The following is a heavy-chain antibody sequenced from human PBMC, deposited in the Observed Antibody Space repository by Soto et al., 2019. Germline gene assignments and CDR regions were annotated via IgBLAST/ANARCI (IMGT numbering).Heavy chain of an antibody. J-gene: IGHJ6*02. Sequence: PGESLKISCKGSGYSFTIYWIGWVRQMPGKGLEWMGIIYPGDSDTRYSPSFQGQVTISADKSISTAYLQWSSLKASDTAMYYCARHGIXAAEAAKTYYYYYGMDVWGQGTTVTVSS. V-gene: IGHV5-51*01. D-gene: IGHD6-13*01. CDR3: ARHGIXAAEAAKTYYYYYGMDV. CDR2: IYPGDSDT. CDR1: GYSFTIYW.